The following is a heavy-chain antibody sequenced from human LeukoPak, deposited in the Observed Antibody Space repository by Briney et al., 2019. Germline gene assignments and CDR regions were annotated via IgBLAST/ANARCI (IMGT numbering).Heavy chain of an antibody. CDR1: GFTVSSNY. J-gene: IGHJ6*03. V-gene: IGHV3-53*01. CDR2: YSGGST. D-gene: IGHD3-10*01. Sequence: GSLRLSCVASGFTVSSNYMSWVRQAPGKGLEWVFYSGGSTYYADSVKGRFTISRDNSKNTLYLQMNSLRAEDTAVYYCASGSVSYRTPYYYMDVWGTGTTVTVSS. CDR3: ASGSVSYRTPYYYMDV.